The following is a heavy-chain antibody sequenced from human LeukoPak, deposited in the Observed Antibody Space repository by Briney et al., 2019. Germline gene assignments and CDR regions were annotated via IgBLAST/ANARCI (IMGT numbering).Heavy chain of an antibody. CDR1: GGSISSYY. V-gene: IGHV4-59*01. CDR3: ARAHCSGGSCYPDY. J-gene: IGHJ4*02. D-gene: IGHD2-15*01. CDR2: IYYSGST. Sequence: SETLSLTCTVSGGSISSYYWSWIRQPPGKGLEWIGYIYYSGSTNYNLSLKSRVTISVDTSKNQFSLKLSSVTAADTAVYYCARAHCSGGSCYPDYWGQGTLVTVSS.